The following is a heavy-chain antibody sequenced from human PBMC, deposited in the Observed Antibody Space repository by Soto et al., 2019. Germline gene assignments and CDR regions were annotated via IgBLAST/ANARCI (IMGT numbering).Heavy chain of an antibody. CDR1: GFTFDDYA. V-gene: IGHV3-9*01. J-gene: IGHJ5*02. Sequence: PGGSLRLSCAASGFTFDDYAMHWVRQSPGKGLQWVSGISWNSASTGYAESVRGRFTISRDNSKNSLYLQISSLRPEDTAMYYCVKGTKHMGTLGWFVSWGQGTLVTVSS. CDR2: ISWNSAST. CDR3: VKGTKHMGTLGWFVS. D-gene: IGHD6-19*01.